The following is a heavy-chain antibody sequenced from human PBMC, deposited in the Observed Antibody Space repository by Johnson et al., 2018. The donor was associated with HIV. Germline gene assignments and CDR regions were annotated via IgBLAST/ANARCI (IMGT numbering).Heavy chain of an antibody. CDR3: ARGNYYGSGSYGAFDI. Sequence: VQLVESGGGVVRPGGSLRLSCAASGFTFDDYGMSWVRQAPGKGLEWVSGMNWNGGSTGYAYSVKGRFTISRDNAKNSLYLQMNSLRAEDTALYYCARGNYYGSGSYGAFDIWGQGTMVTVSS. J-gene: IGHJ3*02. D-gene: IGHD3-10*01. CDR2: MNWNGGST. V-gene: IGHV3-20*04. CDR1: GFTFDDYG.